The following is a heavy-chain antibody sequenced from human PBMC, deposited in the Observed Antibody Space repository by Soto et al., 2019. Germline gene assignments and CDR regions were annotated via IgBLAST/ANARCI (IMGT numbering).Heavy chain of an antibody. J-gene: IGHJ5*02. CDR3: ARRVQYCSGGSCYSGWFDP. D-gene: IGHD2-15*01. CDR2: ISSSGSTI. V-gene: IGHV3-48*03. Sequence: PGGSLRLSCAASGFTFSSYEMNWVRQAPGKGLEWVSYISSSGSTIYYADSVKGRFTISRDNAKNSLYLQMNSLRAEDTAVYYCARRVQYCSGGSCYSGWFDPWGQGTLVTVSS. CDR1: GFTFSSYE.